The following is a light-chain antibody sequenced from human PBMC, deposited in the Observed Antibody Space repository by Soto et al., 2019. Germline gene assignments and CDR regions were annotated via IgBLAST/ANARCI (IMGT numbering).Light chain of an antibody. CDR3: HQYGRSLST. Sequence: SVLTHSPGTVSLSPGEGATLSCRDSQSVSSNYLAWYQQKHGQXHRLLIYGSSNRATGIPDRFIGSGFGTDGTITIDRLEPEDFEVYDCHQYGRSLSTFGQGTKVDIK. CDR2: GSS. CDR1: QSVSSNY. V-gene: IGKV3-20*01. J-gene: IGKJ1*01.